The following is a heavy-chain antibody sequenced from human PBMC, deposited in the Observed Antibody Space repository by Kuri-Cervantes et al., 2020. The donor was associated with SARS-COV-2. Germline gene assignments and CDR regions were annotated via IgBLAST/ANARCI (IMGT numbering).Heavy chain of an antibody. CDR2: ISAYNGNT. CDR3: ARVHATKYCSGGSCYHESDAFDI. Sequence: ASVKVSCKASGYTFTSYGISWVRQAPGQGLEWMGWISAYNGNTNYAQKLQGRVTMTTDTSTSTAYMELRSLRSEDTAVYYCARVHATKYCSGGSCYHESDAFDIWGQGTMVTVSS. CDR1: GYTFTSYG. D-gene: IGHD2-15*01. V-gene: IGHV1-18*01. J-gene: IGHJ3*02.